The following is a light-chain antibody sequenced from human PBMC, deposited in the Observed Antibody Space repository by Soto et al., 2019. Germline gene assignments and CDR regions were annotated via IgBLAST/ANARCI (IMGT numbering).Light chain of an antibody. CDR2: AAS. Sequence: DIQMTQSPSSLSASVGDRVTITCRASQSISSYLNWYQQKPGKAPKLLIYAASSLQSGVPSRFSGSGSGTDFTPTISSLQPEDFATYYGQQSYSTPMYTLGQGTKLEIK. V-gene: IGKV1-39*01. CDR1: QSISSY. CDR3: QQSYSTPMYT. J-gene: IGKJ2*01.